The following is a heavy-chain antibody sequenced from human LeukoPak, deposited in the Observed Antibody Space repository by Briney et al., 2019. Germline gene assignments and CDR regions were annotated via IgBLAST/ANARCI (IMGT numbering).Heavy chain of an antibody. J-gene: IGHJ3*01. CDR3: ARVGNQGITIFGVPNGLPDAFDV. V-gene: IGHV1-18*01. D-gene: IGHD3-3*01. Sequence: ASVKVSCKASGYTFTSYGINWVRQAPGQGLEWMGWISAYNGNTNYAQELQGRVTMTTDTSTSTAYMELRSLRSDDTAVYYCARVGNQGITIFGVPNGLPDAFDVWGQGTMVTVSS. CDR2: ISAYNGNT. CDR1: GYTFTSYG.